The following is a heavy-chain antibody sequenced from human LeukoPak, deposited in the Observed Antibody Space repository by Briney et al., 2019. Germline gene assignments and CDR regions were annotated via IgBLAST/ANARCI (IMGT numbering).Heavy chain of an antibody. V-gene: IGHV1-18*01. CDR3: ARGAAMAFDY. CDR1: GYTFTSYG. J-gene: IGHJ4*02. CDR2: ISAYNGNT. Sequence: SSVKVSCKASGYTFTSYGFSWVRQAPGQGLEWMGWISAYNGNTNYAQKLQGRVTMTTDTSTSTAYMERRRLRSDDTAVYYCARGAAMAFDYWGQGTLVTVSS. D-gene: IGHD5-18*01.